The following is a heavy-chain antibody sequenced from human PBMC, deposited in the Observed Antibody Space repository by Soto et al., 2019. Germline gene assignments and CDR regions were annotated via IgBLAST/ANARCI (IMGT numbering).Heavy chain of an antibody. CDR3: ARDGDGRMTTNPYYYNGMDV. D-gene: IGHD4-4*01. J-gene: IGHJ6*02. CDR2: INHSGST. V-gene: IGHV4-34*01. CDR1: GGSFSGYY. Sequence: PSETLSLTCAVYGGSFSGYYWSWIRQPPGKGLEWIGEINHSGSTNYNPSLKSRVTISVDTSKSQFSLKLSSVTAADTAVYYCARDGDGRMTTNPYYYNGMDVWGPGTTVTVSS.